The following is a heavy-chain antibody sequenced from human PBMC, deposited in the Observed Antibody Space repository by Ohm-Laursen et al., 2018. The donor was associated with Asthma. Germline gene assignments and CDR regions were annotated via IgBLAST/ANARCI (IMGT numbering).Heavy chain of an antibody. Sequence: TLSLTCTVSGDSINSGNNYWSWIRQHPGKGLEWIGYIYYSGLTYSNPSLRSRVIISVDTSKNQFSLKLSSVTAADTAVYYCARVPATAITFDYWGQGTLVTVSS. J-gene: IGHJ4*02. D-gene: IGHD2-2*02. V-gene: IGHV4-30-4*08. CDR2: IYYSGLT. CDR3: ARVPATAITFDY. CDR1: GDSINSGNNY.